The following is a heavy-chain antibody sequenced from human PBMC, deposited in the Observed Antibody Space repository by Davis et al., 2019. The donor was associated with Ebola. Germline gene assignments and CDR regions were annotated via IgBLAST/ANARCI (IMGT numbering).Heavy chain of an antibody. CDR1: GFTFSSYA. CDR3: ATDRNWDFDY. V-gene: IGHV3-23*01. J-gene: IGHJ4*02. D-gene: IGHD7-27*01. CDR2: ISGNGGST. Sequence: PGGSLRLSCAASGFTFSSYAMSWVRQAPGKGLEWVSAISGNGGSTYYADSVKGRFTISRDNSKNTLYLQMNSLRDEDTAVYYCATDRNWDFDYWGQGTLVTVSS.